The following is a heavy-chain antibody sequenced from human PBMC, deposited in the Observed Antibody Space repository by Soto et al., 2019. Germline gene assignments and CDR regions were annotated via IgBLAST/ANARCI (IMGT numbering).Heavy chain of an antibody. CDR2: IYWDDDK. D-gene: IGHD4-17*01. J-gene: IGHJ4*02. Sequence: SGPTLVNPTETLTLTCDFSGFSLSTYHMGVAWIRQPPGKALEWLALIYWDDDKRYSPSLKDRLAISKDTSSNQVVLTITNIDPGDSATYFCAHAGDYDLLTFDHWGPGTLVTVSS. V-gene: IGHV2-5*02. CDR3: AHAGDYDLLTFDH. CDR1: GFSLSTYHMG.